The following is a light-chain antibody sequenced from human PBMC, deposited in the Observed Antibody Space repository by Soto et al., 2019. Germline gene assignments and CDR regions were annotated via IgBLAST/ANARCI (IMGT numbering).Light chain of an antibody. V-gene: IGKV1-33*01. J-gene: IGKJ5*01. CDR3: QQYDNHPPIT. CDR2: EAS. Sequence: DIQMTQSPSSLSASVGDRVTITCQASQDINNYLNWYQQKAGKAPKLLIYEASNLETGVPSRFSGSGSGTHFTITTSSRQPEDIATYYCQQYDNHPPITFGQGTRLEIK. CDR1: QDINNY.